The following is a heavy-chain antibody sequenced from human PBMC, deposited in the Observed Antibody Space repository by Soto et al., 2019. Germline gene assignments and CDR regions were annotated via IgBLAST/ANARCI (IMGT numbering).Heavy chain of an antibody. D-gene: IGHD3-3*01. CDR3: ARAKAYYDFWSGYYYFDY. CDR2: INPNSGGT. V-gene: IGHV1-2*04. Sequence: ASVKVSCKASGYTFTGYYMHWVRQAPGQGLEWMGWINPNSGGTNYAQKFQGWVTMTRDTSISTAYMELSRLRSDDPAVYYCARAKAYYDFWSGYYYFDYWGQGTLVTVSS. J-gene: IGHJ4*02. CDR1: GYTFTGYY.